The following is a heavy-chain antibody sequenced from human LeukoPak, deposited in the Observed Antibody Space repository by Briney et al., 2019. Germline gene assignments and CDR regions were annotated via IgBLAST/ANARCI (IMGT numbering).Heavy chain of an antibody. D-gene: IGHD2-21*01. Sequence: PGGSLRLSCAASGFSFSKYAMHWVRQAPGKGLEWVAVISFDETKKYYADSVKGRFTISRDNSNNTLFLQMNSVKTEATAVYFCARMKVIKGASLDYWGQGSLVTVSS. J-gene: IGHJ4*02. V-gene: IGHV3-30-3*01. CDR3: ARMKVIKGASLDY. CDR1: GFSFSKYA. CDR2: ISFDETKK.